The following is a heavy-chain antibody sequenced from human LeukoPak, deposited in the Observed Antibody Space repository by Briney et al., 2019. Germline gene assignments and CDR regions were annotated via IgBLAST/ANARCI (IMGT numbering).Heavy chain of an antibody. Sequence: SSETLSLTCTVSGGSISSYYWSWIRQPAGKGLEWIGRIYTSGSTNYNPSLKSRVTMSVDTSKNQFSLKLSSVTAADTAVYYCARGRNHDSSGYYRAYYFDYWGQGTLVTVSS. V-gene: IGHV4-4*07. CDR2: IYTSGST. J-gene: IGHJ4*02. CDR3: ARGRNHDSSGYYRAYYFDY. CDR1: GGSISSYY. D-gene: IGHD3-22*01.